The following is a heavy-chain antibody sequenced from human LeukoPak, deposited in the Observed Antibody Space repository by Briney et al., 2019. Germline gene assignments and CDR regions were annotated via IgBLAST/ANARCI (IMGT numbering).Heavy chain of an antibody. D-gene: IGHD4-17*01. CDR3: VIDTEYFDY. CDR2: ISSSGSTI. V-gene: IGHV3-11*04. CDR1: GFTFSDSY. Sequence: SGGSLRLSCAASGFTFSDSYMSWIRQTPGKGLEWVSYISSSGSTIYYADSVKGRFTISRDNAKNSLYLQMNSLRAEDTAVYYCVIDTEYFDYWGQGTLVTVSS. J-gene: IGHJ4*02.